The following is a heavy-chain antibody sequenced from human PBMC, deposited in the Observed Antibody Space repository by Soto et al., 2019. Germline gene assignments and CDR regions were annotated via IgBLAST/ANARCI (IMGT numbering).Heavy chain of an antibody. D-gene: IGHD3-16*02. V-gene: IGHV4-59*01. J-gene: IGHJ4*02. CDR1: GGSISSYY. CDR3: AGRMITFGGVIDFDY. CDR2: IYYSGST. Sequence: SETLSLTCTVSGGSISSYYWSWIRQPPGKGLEWIGYIYYSGSTNYNPSLKSRVTISVDTSKNQFSLKLSSVTAADAAVYYCAGRMITFGGVIDFDYWGQGTLVTVSS.